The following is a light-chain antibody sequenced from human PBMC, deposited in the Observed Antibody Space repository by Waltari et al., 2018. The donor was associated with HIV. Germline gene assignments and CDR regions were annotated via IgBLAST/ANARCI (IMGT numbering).Light chain of an antibody. CDR3: QQLNSYLGFT. CDR1: QGISSY. Sequence: DIQLTQSPSFLSASVGDRVTITCRASQGISSYLAWYQQKPGKAPKLLIYAASTLQRGVPSRFSGRRSGTEFTLTISSLQPEDFATYYCQQLNSYLGFTFGPGTKVDIK. J-gene: IGKJ3*01. V-gene: IGKV1-9*01. CDR2: AAS.